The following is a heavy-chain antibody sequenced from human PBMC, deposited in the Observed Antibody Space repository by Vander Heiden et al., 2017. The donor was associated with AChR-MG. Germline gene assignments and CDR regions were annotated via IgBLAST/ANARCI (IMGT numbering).Heavy chain of an antibody. CDR3: AREVDTMIVVAQPSQH. D-gene: IGHD3-22*01. J-gene: IGHJ1*01. Sequence: EGQLVESGGGLVQHGGSLRLSCAASGFPFGRDGMDWVRQAPGKRVEGVSYISSSSSTIYYADSVKGRFTLSRDNAKNSLYLQMNSLRAKDTAVYYCAREVDTMIVVAQPSQHWGQGTLVTVSS. CDR2: ISSSSSTI. V-gene: IGHV3-48*01. CDR1: GFPFGRDG.